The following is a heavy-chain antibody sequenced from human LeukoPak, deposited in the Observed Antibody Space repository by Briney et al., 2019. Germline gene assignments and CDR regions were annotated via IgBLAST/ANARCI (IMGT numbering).Heavy chain of an antibody. V-gene: IGHV3-53*01. Sequence: PGGSLRLSCAACGFTVSSNYMSWVRQARGKGLEWVSVIYSGGSTYYADSVKGRFTISRDYSKNTLYLQMNSLRAEDTAVYYCARVPRSYYDSTPIFWGQGTLVTVSS. J-gene: IGHJ4*02. CDR3: ARVPRSYYDSTPIF. D-gene: IGHD3-22*01. CDR1: GFTVSSNY. CDR2: IYSGGST.